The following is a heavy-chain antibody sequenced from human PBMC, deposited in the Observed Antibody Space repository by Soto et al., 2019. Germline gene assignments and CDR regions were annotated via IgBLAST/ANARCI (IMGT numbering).Heavy chain of an antibody. D-gene: IGHD6-13*01. J-gene: IGHJ6*02. CDR2: IDTNNGRT. V-gene: IGHV1-3*04. CDR3: ARGGGSSSWYTSYYSHYCMDC. CDR1: GFTFIGSS. Sequence: ASVKVSCKASGFTFIGSSIHWLRQAPGQNLQWLGWIDTNNGRTKYSQTFQGRVTISRDTSASTTYMELNSLKSEDTAVYYCARGGGSSSWYTSYYSHYCMDCWGPGTTVTLSS.